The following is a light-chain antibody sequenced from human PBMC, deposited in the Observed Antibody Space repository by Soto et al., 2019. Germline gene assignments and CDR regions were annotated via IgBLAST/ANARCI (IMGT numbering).Light chain of an antibody. J-gene: IGLJ3*02. CDR1: SSDVGAYNY. CDR2: EVT. V-gene: IGLV2-8*01. CDR3: SSFASSNTWV. Sequence: QSALTQPPSASGSPGQSVTISCTETSSDVGAYNYVSWYQQHAGKAPKLVIYEVTKRPSGVPDRFSGSKSANTASLTVSGLQAEDEADYYCSSFASSNTWVFGGGTKLTAL.